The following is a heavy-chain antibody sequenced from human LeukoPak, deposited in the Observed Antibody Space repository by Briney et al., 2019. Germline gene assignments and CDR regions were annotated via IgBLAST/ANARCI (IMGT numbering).Heavy chain of an antibody. J-gene: IGHJ5*02. CDR2: IYHSGST. V-gene: IGHV4-30-2*01. CDR1: GGSISSGGYY. Sequence: PSETLSLTCTVSGGSISSGGYYWSWIRQPPGKGLEWIGYIYHSGSTYYNPSLKSRVTISVDRSKNQFSLKLSSVTAADTAVYYCARGDKSGDNWFDPWGQGTLVAVSS. CDR3: ARGDKSGDNWFDP.